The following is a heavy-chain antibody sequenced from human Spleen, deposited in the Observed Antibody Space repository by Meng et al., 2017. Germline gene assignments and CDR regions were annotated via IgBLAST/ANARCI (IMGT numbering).Heavy chain of an antibody. Sequence: QVQLREAGPALVKPSETLSLTCAVSGDSITNHNWWAWVRQPPGKGLEWIAEIPHRGSSAYTPSLKSRVSMSIDKSKNQFSLKLTSVTAADTAVYHCLRGSGGSVWGQGTLVTVSS. CDR3: LRGSGGSV. J-gene: IGHJ1*01. CDR1: GDSITNHNW. CDR2: IPHRGSS. D-gene: IGHD3-10*01. V-gene: IGHV4-4*02.